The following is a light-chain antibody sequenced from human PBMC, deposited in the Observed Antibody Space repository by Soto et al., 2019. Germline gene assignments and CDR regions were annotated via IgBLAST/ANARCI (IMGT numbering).Light chain of an antibody. Sequence: QSVLTQPPSVSGAPGQRVTISCTGSTSNIGSNYDVHWYQQIPGTAPKLLIYGNNNQPSGVPDRFSGSKSATSASLAITGLQADDEADYYCQSYDSRLSAVVFGGGTKVTVL. CDR3: QSYDSRLSAVV. V-gene: IGLV1-40*01. CDR1: TSNIGSNYD. J-gene: IGLJ2*01. CDR2: GNN.